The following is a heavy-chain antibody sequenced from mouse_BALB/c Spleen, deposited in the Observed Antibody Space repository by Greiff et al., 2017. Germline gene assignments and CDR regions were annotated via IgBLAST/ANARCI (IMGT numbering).Heavy chain of an antibody. CDR3: TRKEKGWFAY. Sequence: VQLQQSGAELVRPGASVTLSCKASGYTFTDYEMHWVKQTPVHGLEWIGAIDPETGGTAYNQKFKGKATLTADKSSSTAYMELRSLTSEDSAVYYCTRKEKGWFAYWGQGTLVTVSA. J-gene: IGHJ3*01. CDR1: GYTFTDYE. CDR2: IDPETGGT. V-gene: IGHV1-15*01.